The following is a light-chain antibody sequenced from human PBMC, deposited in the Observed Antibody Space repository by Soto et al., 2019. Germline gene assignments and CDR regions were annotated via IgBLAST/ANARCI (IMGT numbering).Light chain of an antibody. Sequence: QSVMTQPPSVSAAPGQRVTISCSGSSSNIGGNSVSWYQQLPGTAPKLLIYDDDKRPSGIPDRFSGSKSGTSAPLGITGFKTGEGAVYYWGWGNGSLGVYVLGTGTK. CDR2: DDD. V-gene: IGLV1-51*01. J-gene: IGLJ1*01. CDR3: GWGNGSLGVYV. CDR1: SSNIGGNS.